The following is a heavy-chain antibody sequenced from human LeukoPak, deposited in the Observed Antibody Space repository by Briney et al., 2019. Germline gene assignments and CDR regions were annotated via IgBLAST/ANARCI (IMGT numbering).Heavy chain of an antibody. D-gene: IGHD6-19*01. CDR1: GFTFSSYG. V-gene: IGHV3-30*02. CDR2: IRYDGSNK. J-gene: IGHJ4*02. Sequence: PGGSLRLSRAASGFTFSSYGMHWVRQAPGKGLGWVAFIRYDGSNKYYADSVKGRFTISRDNSKNTLYLQINSLRAEDTAVYYCARGLPVAGMGDWGQGTLVTVSS. CDR3: ARGLPVAGMGD.